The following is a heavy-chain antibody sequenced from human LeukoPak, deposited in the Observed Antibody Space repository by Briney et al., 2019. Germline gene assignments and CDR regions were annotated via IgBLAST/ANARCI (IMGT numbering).Heavy chain of an antibody. J-gene: IGHJ5*02. V-gene: IGHV4-34*01. CDR3: ARDKGCNWFDP. CDR2: INHSGST. CDR1: GGSFSGYY. Sequence: SETLSLTCAVYGGSFSGYYWSWIRQPPGKGLEWIGEINHSGSTNYNPSLKSRVTISVDTSKNQFSLKLSSVTAADTAVYYCARDKGCNWFDPWGQGTLVTVSS.